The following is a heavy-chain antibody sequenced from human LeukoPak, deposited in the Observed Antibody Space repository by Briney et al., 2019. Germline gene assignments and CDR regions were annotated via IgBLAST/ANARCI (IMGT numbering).Heavy chain of an antibody. CDR1: GFTLSAHW. CDR2: IKEDGSEK. V-gene: IGHV3-7*01. Sequence: GGSLRLSCAASGFTLSAHWMSWVRQAPGKGLEWVANIKEDGSEKYYVDSVKGRFTISRDNAKNSLYLQMNSLRAEDTAVYYCARANGYSYGYYFDYWGQGTLVTVSS. J-gene: IGHJ4*02. CDR3: ARANGYSYGYYFDY. D-gene: IGHD5-18*01.